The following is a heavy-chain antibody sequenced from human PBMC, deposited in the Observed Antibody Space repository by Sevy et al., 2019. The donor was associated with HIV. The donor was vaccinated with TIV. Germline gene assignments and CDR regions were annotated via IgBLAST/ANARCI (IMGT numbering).Heavy chain of an antibody. CDR3: AKMQGGSYNYYGMDV. CDR2: ISYDGSEK. D-gene: IGHD1-26*01. CDR1: RFIFSTYG. J-gene: IGHJ6*02. V-gene: IGHV3-30*18. Sequence: GGSLRLSCAASRFIFSTYGIHWVRQAPGKGLEWVAVISYDGSEKYYADSVRGRFTISRDNSKNTLYVQMNSLRVEDTAIYYCAKMQGGSYNYYGMDVWGQGTTVTVSS.